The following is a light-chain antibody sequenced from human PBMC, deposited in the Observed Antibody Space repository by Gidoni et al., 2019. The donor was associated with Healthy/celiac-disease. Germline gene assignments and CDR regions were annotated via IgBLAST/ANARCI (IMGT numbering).Light chain of an antibody. J-gene: IGKJ2*01. CDR1: ASISSY. Sequence: DIQITQSPSSLSASVGDRVTITCRASASISSYLNWYQQKPGKAPKLLIYAASSLQSGVPSRFSGSGSGTDFTLTISSLQPEDFATYYCQQSYSTPYTFGQGTKLEIK. V-gene: IGKV1-39*01. CDR3: QQSYSTPYT. CDR2: AAS.